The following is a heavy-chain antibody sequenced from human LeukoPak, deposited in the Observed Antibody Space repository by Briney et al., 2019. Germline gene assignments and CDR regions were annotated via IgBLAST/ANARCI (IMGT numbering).Heavy chain of an antibody. V-gene: IGHV4-59*01. CDR2: IYYSGST. J-gene: IGHJ6*03. D-gene: IGHD1-14*01. Sequence: SETLSPTCTVSGGSISSYYWSWIRQPPGKGLEWIGYIYYSGSTNYNPSLKSRVTISVDTSKNQFSLKLSSVTAADTAVYYCARDWSPTRRRYLDVWGKGTTVTVSS. CDR1: GGSISSYY. CDR3: ARDWSPTRRRYLDV.